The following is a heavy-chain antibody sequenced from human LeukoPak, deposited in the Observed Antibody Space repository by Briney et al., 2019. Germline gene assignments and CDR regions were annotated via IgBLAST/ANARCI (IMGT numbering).Heavy chain of an antibody. Sequence: SXGXHWVRQAPGXGLEWVAVISYDGSNKYYADSVKGRFTISRDNSKNTLYLQMNSLRAEDTAVYYCAKGAYDYVWGSLIDYWGQGTLVTVSS. V-gene: IGHV3-30*18. CDR2: ISYDGSNK. D-gene: IGHD3-16*01. CDR3: AKGAYDYVWGSLIDY. CDR1: SXG. J-gene: IGHJ4*02.